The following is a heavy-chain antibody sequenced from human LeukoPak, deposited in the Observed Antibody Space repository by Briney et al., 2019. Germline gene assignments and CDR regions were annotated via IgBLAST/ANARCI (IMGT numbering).Heavy chain of an antibody. D-gene: IGHD3-22*01. CDR1: GFTFSSYA. CDR2: ISYDGAKK. CDR3: VRRGDFYDNGGHHALYI. Sequence: PGRSLRLSCEVSGFTFSSYALHWVRQAPGKGLEWVAVISYDGAKKYYADSVRGRFTISRDNSKNTLSLQMNSLTTEDTAVYYCVRRGDFYDNGGHHALYIWGQGTVLTVPS. V-gene: IGHV3-30*03. J-gene: IGHJ3*02.